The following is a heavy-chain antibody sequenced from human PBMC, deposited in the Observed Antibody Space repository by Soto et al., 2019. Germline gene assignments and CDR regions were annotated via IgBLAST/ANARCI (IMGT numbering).Heavy chain of an antibody. J-gene: IGHJ6*03. CDR1: GFTFSNAW. D-gene: IGHD3-3*01. V-gene: IGHV3-15*01. CDR3: TTHTQVEDFWSGYSYYYMDV. CDR2: IKSKTDGGTT. Sequence: GGSLRLSCAASGFTFSNAWMSWVRQAPGKGLEWVGRIKSKTDGGTTDYAAPVKGRFTISRDDSKNTLYMQMNSLKTEDTAVYYCTTHTQVEDFWSGYSYYYMDVWGKGTTVTVSS.